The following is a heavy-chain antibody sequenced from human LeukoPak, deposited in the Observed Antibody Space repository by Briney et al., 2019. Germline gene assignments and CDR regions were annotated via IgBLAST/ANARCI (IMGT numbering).Heavy chain of an antibody. CDR3: ATGGRHSYGSGRHQQNPFDY. J-gene: IGHJ4*02. Sequence: SETLSLTCVVYGGSFSGYYWSWIRQPPGKGLEWIGEINHSGSTNYNPSLKSRVTISVDTSKNQFSLKLSSVTAADTAVYYCATGGRHSYGSGRHQQNPFDYWGQGTLVTVSS. V-gene: IGHV4-34*01. CDR2: INHSGST. CDR1: GGSFSGYY. D-gene: IGHD3-10*01.